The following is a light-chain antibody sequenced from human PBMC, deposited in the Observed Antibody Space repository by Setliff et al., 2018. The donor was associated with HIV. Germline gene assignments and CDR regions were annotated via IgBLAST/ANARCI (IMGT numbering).Light chain of an antibody. J-gene: IGLJ2*01. CDR1: NIGGKN. CDR2: NDN. CDR3: QVWDSSSDHVV. V-gene: IGLV3-21*02. Sequence: SYELTQPPSVSVAPGETARMTCGGNNIGGKNVHWYQQRPGQAPVLVVYNDNDRPSGIPKRFSGSNSGNTATLTISRVEAGDEADYYCQVWDSSSDHVVFGGGTKVTVL.